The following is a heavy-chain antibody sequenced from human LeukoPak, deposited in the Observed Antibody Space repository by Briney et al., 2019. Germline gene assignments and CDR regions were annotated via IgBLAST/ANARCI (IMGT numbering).Heavy chain of an antibody. CDR3: ASDSEYDAFDI. V-gene: IGHV3-30*03. Sequence: GGSLRLSCAASGFTFSSYGMHWVRQAPGKGLEWVAVISYDGSNKYYADSVKGRFTISRDNSKNTLYLQMNSLRAEDTAVYYCASDSEYDAFDIWGQGTMVTVSS. CDR2: ISYDGSNK. J-gene: IGHJ3*02. CDR1: GFTFSSYG. D-gene: IGHD3-10*01.